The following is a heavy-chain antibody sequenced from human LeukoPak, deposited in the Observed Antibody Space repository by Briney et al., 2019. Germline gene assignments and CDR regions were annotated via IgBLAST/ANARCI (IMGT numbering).Heavy chain of an antibody. V-gene: IGHV1-8*01. CDR3: ATRETDYSNFFSP. CDR2: MIPNSGNT. D-gene: IGHD4-11*01. CDR1: GYTFTSYD. J-gene: IGHJ5*02. Sequence: ASVKVSCKASGYTFTSYDNNWVRQATGQGLEWMGWMIPNSGNTGYAQKFQGRVTMTRNTSISTAYMELSSLRSEDTAVYYCATRETDYSNFFSPWGQGTLVTVSS.